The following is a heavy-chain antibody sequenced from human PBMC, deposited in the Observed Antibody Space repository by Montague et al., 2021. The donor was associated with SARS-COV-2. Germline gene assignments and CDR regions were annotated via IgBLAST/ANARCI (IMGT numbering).Heavy chain of an antibody. J-gene: IGHJ4*02. CDR2: ISDSGHTT. V-gene: IGHV3-23*01. D-gene: IGHD3-16*02. Sequence: SLSLSLSASGFTFSSYFIHWVRQAPSKGLEWVSGISDSGHTTHYADSAKGRFTISRDNSKNTVYLEMSSLRAEDTAVYFWARGYWSGGRYGGAHWGQGTLVTVSS. CDR3: ARGYWSGGRYGGAH. CDR1: GFTFSSYF.